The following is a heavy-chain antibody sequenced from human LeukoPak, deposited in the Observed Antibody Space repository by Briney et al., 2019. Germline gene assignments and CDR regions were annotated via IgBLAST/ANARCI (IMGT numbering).Heavy chain of an antibody. CDR1: GGSISSSSYY. D-gene: IGHD1-26*01. Sequence: SETLSLTCTVSGGSISSSSYYWGWIRQPPGKGLEWIGSIYYSGSTYYNPSLKSRVTISVDTSKNQFSLKLSSVTAADTAMYYCATWETRQLRDYWGQGTLVTVSS. V-gene: IGHV4-39*07. CDR3: ATWETRQLRDY. J-gene: IGHJ4*02. CDR2: IYYSGST.